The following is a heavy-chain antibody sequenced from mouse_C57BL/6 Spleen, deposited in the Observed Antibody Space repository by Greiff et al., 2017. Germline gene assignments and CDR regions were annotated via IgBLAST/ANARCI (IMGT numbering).Heavy chain of an antibody. CDR2: IYPGSGST. Sequence: QVQLQQSGAELVKPGASVKMSCKASGYTFTSYWITWVKQRPGQGLEWIGDIYPGSGSTNYNEKFKSKATLTVDTSSSTAYMQLSSLTSEDSAVYYCARGGYYYGSSPYYFDYWGQGTTLTVSS. D-gene: IGHD1-1*01. V-gene: IGHV1-55*01. CDR3: ARGGYYYGSSPYYFDY. J-gene: IGHJ2*01. CDR1: GYTFTSYW.